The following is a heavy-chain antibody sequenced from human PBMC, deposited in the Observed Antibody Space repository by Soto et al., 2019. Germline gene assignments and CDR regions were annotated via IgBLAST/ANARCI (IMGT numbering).Heavy chain of an antibody. D-gene: IGHD2-2*01. CDR2: ISGYNGNT. CDR3: ARAGICISTTGDVGGGFGMDV. J-gene: IGHJ6*02. Sequence: QVQLVQSGAEVKKPGASVKVSCKASGYTFTSYGISWVRQAPGQGLEWMGWISGYNGNTNYAQKVQGRVTMTTDISTITAYMELRSLRSYDTAVYYCARAGICISTTGDVGGGFGMDVWGQGTTVTVSS. V-gene: IGHV1-18*01. CDR1: GYTFTSYG.